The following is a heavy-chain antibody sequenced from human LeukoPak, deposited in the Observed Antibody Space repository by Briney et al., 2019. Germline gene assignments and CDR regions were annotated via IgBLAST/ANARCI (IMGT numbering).Heavy chain of an antibody. V-gene: IGHV4-34*01. D-gene: IGHD6-19*01. CDR2: INHSGST. CDR1: GGSFSGYY. CDR3: ARGQVAAPPY. J-gene: IGHJ4*02. Sequence: SETLSLTCAVYGGSFSGYYWSWIRQPPGKGLEWIGEINHSGSTNYNPSLKSRVTISVDTSKNQFSLKLSSATAADTAVYYCARGQVAAPPYWGQGTLVTVSS.